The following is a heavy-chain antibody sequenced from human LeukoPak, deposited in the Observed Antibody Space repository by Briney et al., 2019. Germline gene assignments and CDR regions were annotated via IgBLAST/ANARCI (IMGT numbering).Heavy chain of an antibody. J-gene: IGHJ6*01. V-gene: IGHV3-21*01. D-gene: IGHD3-10*01. CDR3: ARDNDGSYCYYSVEV. Sequence: GGSLRLSCAASGFTFSSYSMNWVRQAPGKGLEWVSSISSSSSYIYYADSVKGRFTISRDNAKNSLYLQMNSVRAEDTAVYFCARDNDGSYCYYSVEVRGEGTTVTVSS. CDR1: GFTFSSYS. CDR2: ISSSSSYI.